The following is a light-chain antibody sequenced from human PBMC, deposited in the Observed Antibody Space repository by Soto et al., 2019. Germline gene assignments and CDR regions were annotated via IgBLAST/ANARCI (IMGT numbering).Light chain of an antibody. Sequence: QPVLTQSPSASASLGASVKLTCTLSSGHSTYAIAWHQQQPEKGPRYLMKLNSDGRHSKGDGIPDRFSGTSSGAERYLTISSLQSEDEADYYCQPSGTGGDVVFGGGTKVTVL. CDR2: LNSDGRH. CDR1: SGHSTYA. V-gene: IGLV4-69*01. J-gene: IGLJ2*01. CDR3: QPSGTGGDVV.